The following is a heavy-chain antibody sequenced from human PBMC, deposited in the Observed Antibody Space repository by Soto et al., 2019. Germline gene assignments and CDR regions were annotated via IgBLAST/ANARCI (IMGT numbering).Heavy chain of an antibody. CDR1: GGSISSSSYY. Sequence: SETLSLTCTVSGGSISSSSYYWGWIRQPPGKGLEWIGSIYYSGSTYYNPSLKSRVTISVDTSKNQFFLKLSSVTAADTAVYYCARLTWAVAGIDFDYWGQGTLVTVSS. D-gene: IGHD6-19*01. V-gene: IGHV4-39*01. CDR2: IYYSGST. J-gene: IGHJ4*02. CDR3: ARLTWAVAGIDFDY.